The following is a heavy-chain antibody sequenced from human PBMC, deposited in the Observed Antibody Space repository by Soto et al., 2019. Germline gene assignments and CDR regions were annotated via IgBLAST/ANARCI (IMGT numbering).Heavy chain of an antibody. CDR3: ARGPRYYDSSGYYPLKHYYYYYGMDV. Sequence: SETLSLTCAVYGGSFSGYYWSWIRQPPGKGLEWTGEINHSGSTNYNPSLKSRVTISVDTSKNQFSLKLSSVTAGDTAVYYCARGPRYYDSSGYYPLKHYYYYYGMDVWGQGTTVPVSS. J-gene: IGHJ6*02. V-gene: IGHV4-34*01. CDR2: INHSGST. CDR1: GGSFSGYY. D-gene: IGHD3-22*01.